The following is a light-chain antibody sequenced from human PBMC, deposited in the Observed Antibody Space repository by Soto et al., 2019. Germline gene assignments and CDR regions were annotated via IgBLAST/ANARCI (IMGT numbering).Light chain of an antibody. CDR2: LNSDGSH. CDR1: SGHSSYA. V-gene: IGLV4-69*01. CDR3: QTWGTGIQV. Sequence: SASASLGASVKLTCTLSSGHSSYAIAWHQQQPEKGPRYLMKLNSDGSHSKGDGIPDRFSGSSSGAERYLTISSLQSEDEADYYCQTWGTGIQVFGTGTKVTVL. J-gene: IGLJ1*01.